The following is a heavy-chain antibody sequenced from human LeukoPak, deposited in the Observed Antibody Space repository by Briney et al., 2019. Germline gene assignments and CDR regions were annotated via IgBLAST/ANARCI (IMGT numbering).Heavy chain of an antibody. J-gene: IGHJ5*02. V-gene: IGHV4-59*01. CDR2: IYYSGST. CDR1: GGSISSYD. D-gene: IGHD6-13*01. CDR3: AREGDYSSSWYEH. Sequence: PSETLSLTCTVSGGSISSYDWSWIRQPPGKGLEWIGYIYYSGSTNYNPSLKSRVTISVDTSKNQFSLKLSSVTAADTAVYYCAREGDYSSSWYEHWGQGTLVTVSS.